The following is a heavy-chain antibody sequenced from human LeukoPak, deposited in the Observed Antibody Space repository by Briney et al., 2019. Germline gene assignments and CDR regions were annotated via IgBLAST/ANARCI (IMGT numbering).Heavy chain of an antibody. D-gene: IGHD4-17*01. CDR2: INHSGST. CDR3: ASRDYGDYYFDY. Sequence: SETLSLTCAVYGGPFSGYYWSWIRQPPGKGLEWIGEINHSGSTNYNPSLKSRVTISVDTSKNQFSLKLSSVTAADTAVYYCASRDYGDYYFDYWGQGTLVTVSS. V-gene: IGHV4-34*01. J-gene: IGHJ4*02. CDR1: GGPFSGYY.